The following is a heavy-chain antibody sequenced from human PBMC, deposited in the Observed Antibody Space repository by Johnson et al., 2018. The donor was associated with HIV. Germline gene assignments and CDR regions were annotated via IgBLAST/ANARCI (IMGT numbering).Heavy chain of an antibody. CDR3: AKDPSRELLGAFDI. CDR2: IYSGGST. Sequence: VQLVESGGGLVQPGGSLRLSCAASGFTVSSNYMSWVRQAPGKGLEWVSVIYSGGSTYYADSVKGRFTISRDNAKNSLYLQMNSLRAEDTALYYCAKDPSRELLGAFDIWGQGTMVTVSS. D-gene: IGHD1-26*01. V-gene: IGHV3-66*02. J-gene: IGHJ3*02. CDR1: GFTVSSNY.